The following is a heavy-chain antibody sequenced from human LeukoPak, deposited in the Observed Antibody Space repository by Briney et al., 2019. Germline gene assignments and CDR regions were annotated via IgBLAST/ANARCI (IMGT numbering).Heavy chain of an antibody. CDR2: ISSSGSTI. V-gene: IGHV3-11*01. Sequence: PGGSLRLSCAASGFTFITYSMSWIRQAPGKGLEWVSYISSSGSTIYYADSVKGRFTISRDNAKNSLYLQMNSLRAEDTAVYYCARMGGSGDAFDIWGQGTMVTVSS. D-gene: IGHD2-15*01. J-gene: IGHJ3*02. CDR1: GFTFITYS. CDR3: ARMGGSGDAFDI.